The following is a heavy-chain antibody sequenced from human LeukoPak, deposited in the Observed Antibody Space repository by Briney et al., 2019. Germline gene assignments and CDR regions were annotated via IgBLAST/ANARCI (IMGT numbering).Heavy chain of an antibody. V-gene: IGHV3-23*01. CDR1: GFTFSSFA. CDR3: AKGRKSYYYGMDV. CDR2: ISGSGGST. J-gene: IGHJ6*02. Sequence: GGSLRLSCAASGFTFSSFAMSWVRQAPGKGLEWVSGISGSGGSTYYADSVKGQFTISRDNSKNTLYLQMNSLRAEDTAVYHCAKGRKSYYYGMDVWGQGTSVTVSS.